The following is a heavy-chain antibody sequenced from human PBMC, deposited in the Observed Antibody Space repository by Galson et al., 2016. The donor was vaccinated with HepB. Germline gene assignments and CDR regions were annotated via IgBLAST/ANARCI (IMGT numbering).Heavy chain of an antibody. CDR2: INDNGANT. Sequence: SLRLSCAASGFIFRNNGMSWVRQAPGKGLEWVSTINDNGANTHYADSVRGRFTISRDNSKNTLYLEMYNLRAEDTAKYYCAKEVGGEAFFEYRGQGTLVTVS. CDR3: AKEVGGEAFFEY. V-gene: IGHV3-23*01. CDR1: GFIFRNNG. D-gene: IGHD1-26*01. J-gene: IGHJ4*02.